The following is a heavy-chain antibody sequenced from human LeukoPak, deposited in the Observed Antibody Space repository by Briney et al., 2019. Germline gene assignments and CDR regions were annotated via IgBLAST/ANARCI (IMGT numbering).Heavy chain of an antibody. CDR3: ASAAPSSVGALGY. V-gene: IGHV3-53*01. Sequence: GGSLRLSCAASGFTVSSNYMSWVRQAPGKGLEWVSVIYSGGSTYYADSVKGRFTISRDNSKNTLYLQMNSLRAEDTAVYYCASAAPSSVGALGYWGQGTLVTVSS. CDR1: GFTVSSNY. CDR2: IYSGGST. J-gene: IGHJ4*02. D-gene: IGHD1-26*01.